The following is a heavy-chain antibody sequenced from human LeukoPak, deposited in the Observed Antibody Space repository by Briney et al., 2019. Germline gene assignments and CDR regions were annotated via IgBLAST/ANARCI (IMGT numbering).Heavy chain of an antibody. Sequence: GGTLRLSCAASGFTFSSYGMSWVRQAPGKGLEWVSAISGSGGSTYYADSVKGRFTISRDNSKNTLYLQMNSLRAEDTAVYYCAKSFWPYYYGSGSSRPDAFDIWGQGTMVTVSS. D-gene: IGHD3-10*01. J-gene: IGHJ3*02. CDR3: AKSFWPYYYGSGSSRPDAFDI. V-gene: IGHV3-23*01. CDR2: ISGSGGST. CDR1: GFTFSSYG.